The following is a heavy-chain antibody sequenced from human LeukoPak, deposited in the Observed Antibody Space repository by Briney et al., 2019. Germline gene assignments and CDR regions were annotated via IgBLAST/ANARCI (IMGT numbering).Heavy chain of an antibody. CDR3: ASHWYSGSYYGSAFDI. CDR1: GFTFSSYS. V-gene: IGHV3-21*01. Sequence: PGGSLRLSCAASGFTFSSYSMNWVRQAPGKGLEWVSSISTSSSYIYYADSVKGRFTISRDSAKNSLYLQMNSLRAEDTAVYYCASHWYSGSYYGSAFDIWGQGTMVTVSS. CDR2: ISTSSSYI. D-gene: IGHD1-26*01. J-gene: IGHJ3*02.